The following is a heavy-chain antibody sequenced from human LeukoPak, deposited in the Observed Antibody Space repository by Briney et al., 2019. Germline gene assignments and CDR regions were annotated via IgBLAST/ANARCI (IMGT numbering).Heavy chain of an antibody. CDR3: AGFFYDNSGDAFDI. Sequence: GASVRVSCKASGGGFTFTSHAISWVRQAPGQGLEWMGSLIPIYGSSNYAQKFQGRVTITSDESTRTVYMELSSLRREDSAVYYCAGFFYDNSGDAFDIWGQGTMVTVSS. CDR1: GGGFTFTSHA. J-gene: IGHJ3*02. CDR2: LIPIYGSS. V-gene: IGHV1-69*13. D-gene: IGHD3-22*01.